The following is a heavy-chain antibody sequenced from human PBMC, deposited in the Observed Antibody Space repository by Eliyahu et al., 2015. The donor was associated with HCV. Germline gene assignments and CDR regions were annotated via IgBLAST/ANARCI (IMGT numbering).Heavy chain of an antibody. J-gene: IGHJ6*02. D-gene: IGHD2-2*01. V-gene: IGHV4-34*01. CDR3: AGAIVVVPAAFSDGMDV. CDR1: GGSFSGYY. CDR2: INHSGST. Sequence: QVQLQQWGAGLLKPSETLSLTCAVYGGSFSGYYWSWIRQPPGKGLEWIGEINHSGSTNYNPSLKSRVTISVDTSKNQFSLKLSSVTAADTAVYYCAGAIVVVPAAFSDGMDVWGQGTTVTVSS.